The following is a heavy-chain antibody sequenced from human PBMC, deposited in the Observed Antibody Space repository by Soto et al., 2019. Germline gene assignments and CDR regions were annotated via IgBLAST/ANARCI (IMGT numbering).Heavy chain of an antibody. CDR1: GFTVSSNY. D-gene: IGHD1-1*01. Sequence: GGSLRLSCAASGFTVSSNYMSWVRQAPGKGLEWVSVIYSGGSTYYADSVKGRFTISRHNSKNTLYLQMNSLRAEDTAVYYCARGGRGYNWNDDDYYYYMDVWGKGTTVTVSS. CDR3: ARGGRGYNWNDDDYYYYMDV. CDR2: IYSGGST. V-gene: IGHV3-53*04. J-gene: IGHJ6*03.